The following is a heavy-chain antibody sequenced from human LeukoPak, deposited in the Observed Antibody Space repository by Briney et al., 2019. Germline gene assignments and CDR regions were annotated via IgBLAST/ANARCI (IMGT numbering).Heavy chain of an antibody. CDR1: GVSISSSSYY. CDR3: ATSWGIYSEDY. D-gene: IGHD5-12*01. V-gene: IGHV4-39*01. J-gene: IGHJ4*02. CDR2: IYYSGST. Sequence: SETLSLTCTVSGVSISSSSYYWGWIRQPPGKGLEWIGTIYYSGSTFYNPSLKSRVTISIDTSKNQFSLKLSSVTAADTSVYYCATSWGIYSEDYWGQGTLVTVSS.